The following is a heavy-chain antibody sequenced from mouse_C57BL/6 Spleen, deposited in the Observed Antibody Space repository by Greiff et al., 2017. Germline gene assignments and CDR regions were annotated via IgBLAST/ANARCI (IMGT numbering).Heavy chain of an antibody. Sequence: QVQLQQPGAELVKPGASVKMSCKASGYTFTGYWITWVKQRPGHGLEWIGDIYPGSGSTNYNEKFKSKATLTVDTSSSTAYMQLSSLTSEDSAVYYCARRNYGSTGYWGPGTSVTVCS. CDR1: GYTFTGYW. CDR3: ARRNYGSTGY. V-gene: IGHV1-55*01. D-gene: IGHD1-1*02. J-gene: IGHJ4*01. CDR2: IYPGSGST.